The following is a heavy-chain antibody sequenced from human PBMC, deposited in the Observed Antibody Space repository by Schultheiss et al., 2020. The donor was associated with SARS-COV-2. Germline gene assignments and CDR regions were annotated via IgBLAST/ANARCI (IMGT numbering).Heavy chain of an antibody. V-gene: IGHV3-66*01. J-gene: IGHJ6*03. CDR1: GFTVSSNY. CDR3: ARVAVVIGGYYYYYYMDV. Sequence: GGSLRLSCAASGFTVSSNYMSWVRQAPGKGLEWVSVIYSGGSTYYADSVKGRFTISRDNSKNTLYLQMGSLRAEDMAVYYCARVAVVIGGYYYYYYMDVWGKGTTVTVSS. D-gene: IGHD3-22*01. CDR2: IYSGGST.